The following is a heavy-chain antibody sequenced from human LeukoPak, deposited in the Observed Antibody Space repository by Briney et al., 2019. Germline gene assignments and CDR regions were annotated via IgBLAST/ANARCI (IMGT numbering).Heavy chain of an antibody. D-gene: IGHD3-3*01. CDR1: GYTFTGYY. V-gene: IGHV1-2*02. Sequence: SVKVSCKASGYTFTGYYMHWVRQAPGQGLEWMGWINPNSGGTNYAQKFQGRVTMTRDTSISTAYMELSRLRSDDTAVYYCARVLLIWSGYQYYFDYWGQGTLVTVSS. CDR2: INPNSGGT. J-gene: IGHJ4*02. CDR3: ARVLLIWSGYQYYFDY.